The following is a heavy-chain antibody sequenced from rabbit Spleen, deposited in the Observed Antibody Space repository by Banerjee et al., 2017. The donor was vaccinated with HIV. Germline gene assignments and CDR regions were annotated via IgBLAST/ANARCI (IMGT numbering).Heavy chain of an antibody. Sequence: QEQLVESGGGLVQPGASLTLTCTASGFTLSNYWICWVRQAPGKGLEWIACIDTSDGDTDYANWPKGRFTISKTSSTTVTLQMTGLTAADTATYFCARNYVNAFDPWGPGTLVTVS. V-gene: IGHV1S45*01. D-gene: IGHD1-1*01. J-gene: IGHJ2*01. CDR1: GFTLSNYW. CDR2: IDTSDGDT. CDR3: ARNYVNAFDP.